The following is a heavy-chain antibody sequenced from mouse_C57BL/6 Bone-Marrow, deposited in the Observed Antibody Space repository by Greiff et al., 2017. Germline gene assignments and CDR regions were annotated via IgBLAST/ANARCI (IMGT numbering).Heavy chain of an antibody. J-gene: IGHJ3*01. Sequence: QVTLKESGPGILQPSQTLSLTCSFSGFSLSTFGMGVGWIRQPSGKGLEWLAHIWWDDDKYYNPALKSRLTNSKDTSKNQVFLTIANVDTAYTATYYCARIANGNYWFAYWGQGTLVTVSA. CDR3: ARIANGNYWFAY. V-gene: IGHV8-8*01. CDR2: IWWDDDK. D-gene: IGHD2-1*01. CDR1: GFSLSTFGMG.